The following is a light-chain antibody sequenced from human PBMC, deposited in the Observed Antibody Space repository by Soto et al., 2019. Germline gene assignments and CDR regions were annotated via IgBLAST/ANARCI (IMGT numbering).Light chain of an antibody. Sequence: DIQMTQSPSSLSASVGDRVTITCQASQDISNYLNWYQQKPGKAPKLLIYDASNLETGVPSRFSGSGSGTDFTFTISSLQPEDIATYYCQKYDNLPITFGKGTRLEIK. V-gene: IGKV1-33*01. J-gene: IGKJ5*01. CDR1: QDISNY. CDR2: DAS. CDR3: QKYDNLPIT.